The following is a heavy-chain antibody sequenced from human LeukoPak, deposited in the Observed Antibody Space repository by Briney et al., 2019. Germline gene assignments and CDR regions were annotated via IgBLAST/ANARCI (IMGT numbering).Heavy chain of an antibody. CDR2: IYGSGVSI. Sequence: PGGSLRLSCVASGFTLKNYVMSWVRQAPGKGLEWLATIYGSGVSISYADSVKGRFTISRDNSNNTLYLQMNSLRAEDTAMYYCAKDLGWELPAEAYWGQGILVTVSS. CDR3: AKDLGWELPAEAY. D-gene: IGHD1-26*01. V-gene: IGHV3-23*01. J-gene: IGHJ4*02. CDR1: GFTLKNYV.